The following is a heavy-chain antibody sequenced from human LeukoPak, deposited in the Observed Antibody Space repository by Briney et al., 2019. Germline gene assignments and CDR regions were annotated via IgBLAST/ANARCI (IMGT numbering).Heavy chain of an antibody. CDR3: ARAPYCSGGSCYSYYYYYMDV. V-gene: IGHV1-69*13. D-gene: IGHD2-15*01. J-gene: IGHJ6*03. Sequence: SVKVSCKASGGTFSSYAISWVRQAPGQGLEWMGGIIPIFGTANYAQKFQGRVTITADESTSTAYMELSSLRSEDTAVYYCARAPYCSGGSCYSYYYYYMDVWGKGTTVTISS. CDR1: GGTFSSYA. CDR2: IIPIFGTA.